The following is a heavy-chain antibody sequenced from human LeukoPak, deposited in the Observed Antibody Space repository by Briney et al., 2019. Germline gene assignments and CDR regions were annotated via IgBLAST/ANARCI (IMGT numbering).Heavy chain of an antibody. J-gene: IGHJ4*02. V-gene: IGHV6-1*01. CDR2: TYYRSKWYN. Sequence: SQTLSLTCAISGDSVSSNSVAWNWIRQSPSRGLEWLGRTYYRSKWYNDYAIAVKSRITVNPDTSKNQFSLQLNSVTPEDTAVYYCARGLEYKYGFYYFDYWGQGTLVTVSS. CDR3: ARGLEYKYGFYYFDY. D-gene: IGHD5-18*01. CDR1: GDSVSSNSVA.